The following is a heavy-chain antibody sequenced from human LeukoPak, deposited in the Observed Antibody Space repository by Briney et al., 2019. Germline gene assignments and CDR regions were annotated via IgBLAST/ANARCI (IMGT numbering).Heavy chain of an antibody. V-gene: IGHV1-2*02. Sequence: ASVKVSCKASGYTFTGYYMHWVRQAPGQGLEWMGWINPNSGGTNYAQKFQGRVTMTRDTSISTAYMELSRLRSDDTAVYYCARARYCSSTSCQNSKTLAAPRAEYFQHGGQGTLVTVSS. J-gene: IGHJ1*01. D-gene: IGHD2-2*01. CDR2: INPNSGGT. CDR1: GYTFTGYY. CDR3: ARARYCSSTSCQNSKTLAAPRAEYFQH.